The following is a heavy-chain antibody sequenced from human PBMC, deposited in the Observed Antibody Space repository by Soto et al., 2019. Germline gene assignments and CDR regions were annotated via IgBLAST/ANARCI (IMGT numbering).Heavy chain of an antibody. CDR3: ARGMGYYDSSGYHNWFDP. CDR2: IYYSGST. J-gene: IGHJ5*02. CDR1: GGSISSGGYY. V-gene: IGHV4-31*03. Sequence: SETLSLTCTVSGGSISSGGYYWSWIRQHPGKGLEWIGYIYYSGSTYYNPSLKSRVTISVGTSKNQFSLKLSSVTAADTAVYYCARGMGYYDSSGYHNWFDPWGQGTLVTSPQ. D-gene: IGHD3-22*01.